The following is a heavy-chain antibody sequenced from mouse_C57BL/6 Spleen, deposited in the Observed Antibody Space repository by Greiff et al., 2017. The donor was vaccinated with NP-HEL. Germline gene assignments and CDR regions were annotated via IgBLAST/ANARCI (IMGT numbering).Heavy chain of an antibody. CDR2: INPNNGGT. Sequence: EVQLQQSGPELVKPGASVKISCKASGYTFTDYYMNWVKQSHGKSLEWIGDINPNNGGTSYNQKFKGKATLTVDKSSSTAYMELRSLTSEDSAVYYCARGDYTQFAYWGQGTLVTVSA. CDR3: ARGDYTQFAY. D-gene: IGHD2-12*01. J-gene: IGHJ3*01. V-gene: IGHV1-26*01. CDR1: GYTFTDYY.